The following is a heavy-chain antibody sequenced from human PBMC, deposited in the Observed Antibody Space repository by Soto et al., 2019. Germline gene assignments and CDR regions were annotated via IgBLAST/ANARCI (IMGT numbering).Heavy chain of an antibody. CDR2: IYYSGST. V-gene: IGHV4-61*01. J-gene: IGHJ4*02. CDR3: ARVGPRTTRRYFDY. CDR1: GVSVSSGSDY. D-gene: IGHD1-7*01. Sequence: LSLTCTVSGVSVSSGSDYWSWIRQPPGKGLEWIGYIYYSGSTSYNPSLKSRVNISVDTSKNQFSLKLSSVTAVDTAVYYCARVGPRTTRRYFDYWGRGTQVTVSS.